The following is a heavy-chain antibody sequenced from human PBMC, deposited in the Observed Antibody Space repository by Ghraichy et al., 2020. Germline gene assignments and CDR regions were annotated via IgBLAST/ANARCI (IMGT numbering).Heavy chain of an antibody. CDR3: ARGACYDFWSGYCDYYYYYMDV. CDR2: ISSNGGST. D-gene: IGHD3-3*01. V-gene: IGHV3-64*01. CDR1: GFTFSSYA. Sequence: GGSLRLSCAASGFTFSSYAMHWVRQAPGKGLEYVSAISSNGGSTYYANSVKGRFTISRDNSKNTLYLQMGSLRAEDMAVYYCARGACYDFWSGYCDYYYYYMDVWGKGTTVTVSS. J-gene: IGHJ6*03.